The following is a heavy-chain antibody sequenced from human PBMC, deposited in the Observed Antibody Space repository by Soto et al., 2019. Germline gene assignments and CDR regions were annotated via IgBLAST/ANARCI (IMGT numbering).Heavy chain of an antibody. CDR1: GGSISSGVYY. D-gene: IGHD6-13*01. J-gene: IGHJ4*02. CDR2: IYYSGST. Sequence: PSETLYLTCTVSGGSISSGVYYWSWIRQPPGKGLEWIGSIYYSGSTYYNPSLKSRVTISVDTSKNQFSLKLNSVTAADTAVYYCASRHSSPYFDYWGQGTLVTVSS. V-gene: IGHV4-30-4*01. CDR3: ASRHSSPYFDY.